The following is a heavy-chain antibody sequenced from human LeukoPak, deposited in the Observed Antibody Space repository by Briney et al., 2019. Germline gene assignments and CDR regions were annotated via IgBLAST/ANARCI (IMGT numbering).Heavy chain of an antibody. CDR3: ANSGSYYSHFDY. J-gene: IGHJ4*02. D-gene: IGHD1-26*01. CDR2: IYYSGST. Sequence: SETLPLTCTVSGGSISSYYWSWIRQPPGKGLEWIGYIYYSGSTNYNPSLKSRVTISVDTSKNQFSLKLSSVTAADTAVYYCANSGSYYSHFDYWGQGTLVTVSS. V-gene: IGHV4-59*01. CDR1: GGSISSYY.